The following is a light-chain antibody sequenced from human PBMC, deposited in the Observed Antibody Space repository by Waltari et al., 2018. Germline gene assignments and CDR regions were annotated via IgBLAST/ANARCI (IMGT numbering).Light chain of an antibody. CDR3: QHYNSYPFT. CDR1: QSISSW. J-gene: IGKJ4*01. CDR2: KAS. Sequence: DIQMTQSPSTLSASVGDRVTITCRASQSISSWLAWYQQKPGRAPKLLFYKASSLESGVPSRFSGSGSGTEFTLTISSLQPDDFATYFCQHYNSYPFTFGGGTKVEI. V-gene: IGKV1-5*03.